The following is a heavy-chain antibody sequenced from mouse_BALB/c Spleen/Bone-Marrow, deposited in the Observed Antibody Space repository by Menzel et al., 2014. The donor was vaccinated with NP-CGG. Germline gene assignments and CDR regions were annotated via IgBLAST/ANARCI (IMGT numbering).Heavy chain of an antibody. Sequence: EVNLVESGPSLVKPSQTLTLTCSVTGDSITSSYWNWIRKFPGNKLGYMGYISYSGNAYYNPSLKSRISLTRDTSKNQYYLQLNSVTTEDTATYFCARGNGYHFDYWGQGTTLTVSS. D-gene: IGHD1-2*01. CDR1: GDSITSSY. CDR2: ISYSGNA. J-gene: IGHJ2*01. V-gene: IGHV3-8*02. CDR3: ARGNGYHFDY.